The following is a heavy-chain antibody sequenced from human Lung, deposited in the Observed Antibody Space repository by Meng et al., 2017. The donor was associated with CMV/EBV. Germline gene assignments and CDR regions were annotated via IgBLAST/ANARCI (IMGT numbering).Heavy chain of an antibody. D-gene: IGHD3-22*01. J-gene: IGHJ4*02. V-gene: IGHV6-1*01. CDR2: AYYRSKWYT. CDR1: GDSVSANNAA. CDR3: ARGYDNSLDY. Sequence: SXAISGDSVSANNAAWNWFRQSPSRGLEWLGRAYYRSKWYTDYAVSVKRRTTINPDTSKNQFSLQLTSVTPEDTAVYYCARGYDNSLDYWGQGTXVTVSS.